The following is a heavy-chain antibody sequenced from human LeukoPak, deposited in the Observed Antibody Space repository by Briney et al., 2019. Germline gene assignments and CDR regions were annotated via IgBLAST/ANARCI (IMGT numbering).Heavy chain of an antibody. J-gene: IGHJ6*02. CDR1: GYTFTGYY. CDR3: ATDSGYSYENYYYGMDV. V-gene: IGHV1-24*01. D-gene: IGHD5-18*01. Sequence: ASVKVSCKASGYTFTGYYMHWVRQAPGKGLEWMGGFDPEDGETIYAQKFQGRVTMTEDTSTDTAYMELSSLRSEDTAVYYCATDSGYSYENYYYGMDVWGQGTTVTVSS. CDR2: FDPEDGET.